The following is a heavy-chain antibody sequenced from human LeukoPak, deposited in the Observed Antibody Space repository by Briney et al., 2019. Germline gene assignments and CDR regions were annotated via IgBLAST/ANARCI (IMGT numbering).Heavy chain of an antibody. CDR2: ISSSSSTI. Sequence: GGSLRLSCAASGFTFSSYSMNWVRQAPGKGLEWVSYISSSSSTIYYADSVKGRFTISRDNAKNSLYLQMNSLRAEDTAVYYCARERYSSGWDHWYFDLWGRGTLVTVSS. CDR3: ARERYSSGWDHWYFDL. CDR1: GFTFSSYS. D-gene: IGHD6-19*01. V-gene: IGHV3-48*04. J-gene: IGHJ2*01.